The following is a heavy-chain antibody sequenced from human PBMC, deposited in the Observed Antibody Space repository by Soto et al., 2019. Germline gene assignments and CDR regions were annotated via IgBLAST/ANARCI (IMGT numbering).Heavy chain of an antibody. V-gene: IGHV3-30*04. CDR3: ARGCSSSDCYTNYYYYYGMDV. CDR1: GFTFSSFA. J-gene: IGHJ6*02. D-gene: IGHD2-2*02. CDR2: ISYDGRKN. Sequence: RRLSCAASGFTFSSFAMHWARQAPGKGLEWVAFISYDGRKNSYADSVKGRFTASRDNSKNTVYLQMNSLRAEDTAVYYCARGCSSSDCYTNYYYYYGMDVWGHGTTVTVSS.